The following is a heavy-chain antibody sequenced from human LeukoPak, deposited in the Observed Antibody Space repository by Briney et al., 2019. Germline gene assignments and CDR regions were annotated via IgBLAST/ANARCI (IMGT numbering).Heavy chain of an antibody. CDR2: ISYDGSNK. V-gene: IGHV3-30*04. D-gene: IGHD2-2*01. Sequence: GRSLRLSCAASGFTFSSYAMHWVRHAPGRGRECGAVISYDGSNKYYADSVKGRFTISRDNSKNTLYLQMNSLRAEDTAVYYCARDKYQLLYYYYDMDVWGQGPRVTVSS. J-gene: IGHJ6*02. CDR3: ARDKYQLLYYYYDMDV. CDR1: GFTFSSYA.